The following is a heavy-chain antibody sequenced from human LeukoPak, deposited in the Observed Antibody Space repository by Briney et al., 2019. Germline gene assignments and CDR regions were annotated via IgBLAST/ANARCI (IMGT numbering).Heavy chain of an antibody. D-gene: IGHD6-19*01. CDR2: IRYDGSNK. V-gene: IGHV3-30*02. CDR3: AKDNPMAVAGTVDY. Sequence: PGGSLRLSCAASGFTFSSYGMHWVRQAPGKGLEWVTFIRYDGSNKYYADSVKRRFTNSRDNSKNTLYLQMNSLRAEDTAVYYCAKDNPMAVAGTVDYWGQGTLVTVSS. J-gene: IGHJ4*02. CDR1: GFTFSSYG.